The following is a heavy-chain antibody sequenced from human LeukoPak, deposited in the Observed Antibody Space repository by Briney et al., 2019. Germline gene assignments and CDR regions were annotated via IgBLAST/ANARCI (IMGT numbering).Heavy chain of an antibody. CDR1: GFTFSSYS. D-gene: IGHD6-13*01. V-gene: IGHV3-21*01. Sequence: GGSLRLSCAASGFTFSSYSMNWVRQAPGKGLEWVSSISSSSSYIYYADSVKGRFTISRDNAKNSLYLQMNSLRAEDTVVYYCARDGVAAAGTGYYYYYMDVWGKGTTVTVSS. CDR2: ISSSSSYI. CDR3: ARDGVAAAGTGYYYYYMDV. J-gene: IGHJ6*03.